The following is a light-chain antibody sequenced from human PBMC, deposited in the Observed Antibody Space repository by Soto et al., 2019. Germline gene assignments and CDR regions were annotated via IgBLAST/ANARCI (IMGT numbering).Light chain of an antibody. CDR2: EVS. V-gene: IGLV2-11*01. CDR1: SSDVGGYNF. Sequence: QSALTQPRSVSGSPGQSVTISCTGTSSDVGGYNFVSWYQHHPGKAPKLMIYEVSNRPSGVSNRFSGSKSANTASLTISGLQAEDEADYYCCSYAGSYSWVFGRGTKLTVL. CDR3: CSYAGSYSWV. J-gene: IGLJ2*01.